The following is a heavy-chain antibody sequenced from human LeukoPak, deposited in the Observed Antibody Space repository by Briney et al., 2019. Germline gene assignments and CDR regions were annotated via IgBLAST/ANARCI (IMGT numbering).Heavy chain of an antibody. CDR2: INQDGSET. CDR3: ARVRVSEDGFEY. D-gene: IGHD5/OR15-5a*01. Sequence: PRGSLRLSCAASGFTYSSYWMSWVRQAPGKGLEWVANINQDGSETYYVDSVRGRFTISRDNAKNSLYLQMNSLRAEDTAVYYCARVRVSEDGFEYWGRGTLVTVSS. J-gene: IGHJ4*02. CDR1: GFTYSSYW. V-gene: IGHV3-7*01.